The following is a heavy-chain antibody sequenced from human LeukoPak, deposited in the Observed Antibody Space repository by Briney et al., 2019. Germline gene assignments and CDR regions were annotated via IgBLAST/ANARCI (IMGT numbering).Heavy chain of an antibody. J-gene: IGHJ4*02. D-gene: IGHD1-26*01. V-gene: IGHV3-7*01. CDR2: IKQDGSEK. CDR1: GFTLSTYW. Sequence: GGSLRLSCAASGFTLSTYWMSWVRQAPGKGLEWVANIKQDGSEKYYVDSVKGRFTISRDNAKNSLYLQMNSLRVEDTAVYYCARVSGGKWELLGSLDYWGQGTLVTVSS. CDR3: ARVSGGKWELLGSLDY.